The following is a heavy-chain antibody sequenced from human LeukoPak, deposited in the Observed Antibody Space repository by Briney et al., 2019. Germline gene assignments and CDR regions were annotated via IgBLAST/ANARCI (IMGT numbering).Heavy chain of an antibody. V-gene: IGHV3-23*01. CDR1: GFTFSSYA. Sequence: GGSLRLSCAASGFTFSSYAMSWVRQAPGKGLEWVSAISGSGGSTCYADSVKGRFTISRDNPKNTLYLQMNSLRAEDTAVYYCAKEPYDSSGYYYVNWGQGTLVTVSS. D-gene: IGHD3-22*01. CDR2: ISGSGGST. J-gene: IGHJ4*02. CDR3: AKEPYDSSGYYYVN.